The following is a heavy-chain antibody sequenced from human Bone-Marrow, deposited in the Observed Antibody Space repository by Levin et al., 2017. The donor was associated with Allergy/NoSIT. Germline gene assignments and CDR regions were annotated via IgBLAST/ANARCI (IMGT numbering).Heavy chain of an antibody. CDR3: ARVSRYCSGGSCYPDGMDV. J-gene: IGHJ6*02. Sequence: ASVKVSCKASGYTFISYGISWVRQAPGQGLEWMGWISAYNGNTNYAQKVQGRVTITTDTSTSTAYMELRSLKSDDTAVYYCARVSRYCSGGSCYPDGMDVWGQGTTVSVSS. CDR2: ISAYNGNT. D-gene: IGHD2-15*01. V-gene: IGHV1-18*01. CDR1: GYTFISYG.